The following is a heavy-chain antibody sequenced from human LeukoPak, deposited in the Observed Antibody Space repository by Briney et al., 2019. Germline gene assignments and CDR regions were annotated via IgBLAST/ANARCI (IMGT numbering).Heavy chain of an antibody. J-gene: IGHJ4*02. D-gene: IGHD6-19*01. CDR3: AKDIGTGSSGRFDY. CDR2: ISWNSGSI. CDR1: GFTFDDYA. Sequence: PTGGSLRLSCAASGFTFDDYAMHWVRQAPGKGLEWVSGISWNSGSIGYADSVKGRFTISRDNAKNSLYLQMNSLRAEDTALYYCAKDIGTGSSGRFDYWGQGTLVTVSS. V-gene: IGHV3-9*01.